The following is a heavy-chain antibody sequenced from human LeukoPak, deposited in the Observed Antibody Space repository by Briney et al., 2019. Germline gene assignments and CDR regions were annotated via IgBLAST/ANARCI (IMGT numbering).Heavy chain of an antibody. D-gene: IGHD2-8*01. Sequence: GESLKISFNTPGYNLQNQLIALVRPVPGKGLEWMGIIYPGDSETRYSLSFQGQVTISADKSTTTAYLQWRSLKASDSAMYYCAQPPVDCPMGVCSDYWGQGTLVTVAS. CDR3: AQPPVDCPMGVCSDY. CDR2: IYPGDSET. J-gene: IGHJ4*02. V-gene: IGHV5-51*01. CDR1: GYNLQNQL.